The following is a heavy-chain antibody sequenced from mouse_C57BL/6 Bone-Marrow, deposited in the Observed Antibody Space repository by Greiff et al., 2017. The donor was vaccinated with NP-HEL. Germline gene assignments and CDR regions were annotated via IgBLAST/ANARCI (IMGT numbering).Heavy chain of an antibody. J-gene: IGHJ3*01. CDR2: INPNNGGT. CDR3: ARVYDGYPAWFAY. V-gene: IGHV1-18*01. CDR1: GYTFTDYN. Sequence: VQLQQSGPELVKPGASVKIPCKASGYTFTDYNMDWVKQSHGKSLEWIGDINPNNGGTIYNQKFKGQATLTVDKSSSTAYMELRSLTSEDTAVYYCARVYDGYPAWFAYWGQGTLVTVSA. D-gene: IGHD2-3*01.